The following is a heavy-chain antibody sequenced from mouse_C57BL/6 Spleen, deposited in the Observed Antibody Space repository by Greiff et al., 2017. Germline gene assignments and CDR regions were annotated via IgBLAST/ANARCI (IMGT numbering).Heavy chain of an antibody. CDR3: ARVGAHWYFEV. J-gene: IGHJ1*03. CDR1: GYSITSGYY. CDR2: ISYDGSN. D-gene: IGHD3-1*01. V-gene: IGHV3-6*01. Sequence: VQLQQSGPGLVKPSQSLSLTCSVTGYSITSGYYWNWFRQFPGNKLEWMGYISYDGSNNYNPSLRNRISITRDTSKNQFFLKLNSVTTEDTATYSGARVGAHWYFEVRDTGTTVAVSS.